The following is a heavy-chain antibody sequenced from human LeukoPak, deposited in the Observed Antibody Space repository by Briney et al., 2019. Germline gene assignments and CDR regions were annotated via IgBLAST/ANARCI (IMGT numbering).Heavy chain of an antibody. CDR1: GXTFSDFW. Sequence: PGGSLSLSREASGXTFSDFWMTWVRQAPGKGLECVASIKQGGSENYYVDSVKGRFTISRDNVKNSLYLQMNSLRAEDTAVYYCARDQRHLDYWGQGTLVTVSS. D-gene: IGHD6-25*01. J-gene: IGHJ4*02. CDR2: IKQGGSEN. V-gene: IGHV3-7*05. CDR3: ARDQRHLDY.